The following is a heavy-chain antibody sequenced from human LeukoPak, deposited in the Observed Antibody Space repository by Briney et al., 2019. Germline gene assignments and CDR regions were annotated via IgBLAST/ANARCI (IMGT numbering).Heavy chain of an antibody. CDR3: ATSGTRGVINGH. J-gene: IGHJ4*02. V-gene: IGHV3-7*03. CDR1: GFTSSSSW. Sequence: GGSLRLSCVVSGFTSSSSWMNWVRRAPGKGLEWVANIKQDGSETYYVDSVKGRFTISRDNAKKSLYLQMNSLRVEDTAVYYCATSGTRGVINGHWGQGTLVTASS. CDR2: IKQDGSET. D-gene: IGHD3-10*01.